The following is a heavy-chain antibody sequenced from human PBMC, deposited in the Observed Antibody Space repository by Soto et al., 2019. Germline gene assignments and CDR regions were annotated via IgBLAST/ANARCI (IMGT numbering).Heavy chain of an antibody. Sequence: QVQLVQSGAEVKKPGTSVKVSCTASGYTFSSHGISWVRQAPGQGLQWIGWVSGDNANTNYAQSLQGRVTMTTDTSTNTGHMERRSRRSDDTAVYYCARVLGYFRSGNCQREGFDPWGQGTLVIVSS. CDR2: VSGDNANT. CDR1: GYTFSSHG. J-gene: IGHJ5*02. D-gene: IGHD1-26*01. V-gene: IGHV1-18*01. CDR3: ARVLGYFRSGNCQREGFDP.